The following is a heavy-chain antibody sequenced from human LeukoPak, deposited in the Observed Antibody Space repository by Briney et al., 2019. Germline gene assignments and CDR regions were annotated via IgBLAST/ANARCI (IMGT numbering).Heavy chain of an antibody. CDR1: GFTFDDHG. V-gene: IGHV3-20*04. CDR2: INWNGGST. Sequence: PGGSLRLSCAASGFTFDDHGMSWVRQAPGKGLEWVSGINWNGGSTGYADSVKGRFTISRDNAKNSLYLQMNSLGAEDTALYYCARDTSSSYGSGSDYWGQGTLVTVSS. J-gene: IGHJ4*02. D-gene: IGHD3-10*01. CDR3: ARDTSSSYGSGSDY.